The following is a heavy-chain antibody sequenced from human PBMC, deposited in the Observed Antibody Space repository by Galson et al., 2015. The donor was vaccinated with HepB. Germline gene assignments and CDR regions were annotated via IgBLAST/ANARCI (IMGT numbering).Heavy chain of an antibody. CDR1: GFSLSTSGVG. Sequence: PALVKPTQTLTLTCTFSGFSLSTSGVGVGWIRQPPGKALEWLALIYWNDDKRYSPSLKSRLTITKDTSKNQVVLTMTNMDPVDTATYYCAHSAGWDDCSSTSCYTGFYYGMDVWGQGTTVTVSS. V-gene: IGHV2-5*01. CDR3: AHSAGWDDCSSTSCYTGFYYGMDV. J-gene: IGHJ6*02. D-gene: IGHD2-2*02. CDR2: IYWNDDK.